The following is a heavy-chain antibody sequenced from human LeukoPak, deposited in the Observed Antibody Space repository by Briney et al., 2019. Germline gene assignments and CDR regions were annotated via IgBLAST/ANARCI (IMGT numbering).Heavy chain of an antibody. CDR3: ARQGSDSSGYYRFDY. J-gene: IGHJ4*02. CDR2: ICPGDSDT. CDR1: GYSFTSYW. Sequence: GESLKISCKGSGYSFTSYWIGWVRQMPGKGLEWMGIICPGDSDTRYSPSFQGQVTISADKSISTAYLQWSSLKASDTAMYYCARQGSDSSGYYRFDYWGQGTLVTVSS. V-gene: IGHV5-51*01. D-gene: IGHD3-22*01.